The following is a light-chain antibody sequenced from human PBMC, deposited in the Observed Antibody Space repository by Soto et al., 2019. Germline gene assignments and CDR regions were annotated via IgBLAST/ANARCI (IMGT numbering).Light chain of an antibody. V-gene: IGKV1-5*01. Sequence: DIHMTQSPSTLSSSVGDRVTITCLASQTINRWLAWYQQTPGRAPRLLIYDASSLESGVPSRFSGSGSGTEFTLTISSLQPDDFATYYCQQYDTYSQLTFGGGTKVDIK. J-gene: IGKJ4*01. CDR3: QQYDTYSQLT. CDR2: DAS. CDR1: QTINRW.